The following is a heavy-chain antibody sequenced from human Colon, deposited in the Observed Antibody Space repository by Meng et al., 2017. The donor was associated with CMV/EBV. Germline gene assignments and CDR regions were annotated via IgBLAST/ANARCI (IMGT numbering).Heavy chain of an antibody. CDR2: ISSSSSYI. Sequence: GGSLRLSCAASGFTFSSYSMNWVRQAPGKGLEWVSSISSSSSYIYYVDSVKGRFTISRDNAKNSLYLQMNSLRAEDTALYYCARDRSMTAAAGRGYFDYWGQGTLVTVSS. CDR3: ARDRSMTAAAGRGYFDY. D-gene: IGHD6-13*01. CDR1: GFTFSSYS. V-gene: IGHV3-21*04. J-gene: IGHJ4*02.